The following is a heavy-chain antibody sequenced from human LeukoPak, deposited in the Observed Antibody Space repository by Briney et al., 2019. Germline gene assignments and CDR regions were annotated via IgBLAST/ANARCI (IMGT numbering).Heavy chain of an antibody. V-gene: IGHV3-21*01. CDR1: GFIFSSYS. D-gene: IGHD1-26*01. CDR2: ISSSSSYI. CDR3: ARNKVGAIDYYYYGMDV. Sequence: GWSLRLSCASSGFIFSSYSMNWVRQAPGKGLEWVSSISSSSSYIYYADSVKGRFTISRDNAKNSLYLQMNSLSAEDTAVYYCARNKVGAIDYYYYGMDVWGQGTTVTVSS. J-gene: IGHJ6*02.